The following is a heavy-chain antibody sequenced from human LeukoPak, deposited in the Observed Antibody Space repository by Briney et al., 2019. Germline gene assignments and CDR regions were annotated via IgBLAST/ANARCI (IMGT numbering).Heavy chain of an antibody. J-gene: IGHJ4*02. V-gene: IGHV1-2*02. CDR2: INPNRGGT. CDR3: ATYSSGWYILDY. CDR1: GYTFTGYY. D-gene: IGHD6-19*01. Sequence: ASVKVSCKASGYTFTGYYMHWVRQAPGQGLEWMGWINPNRGGTNYAQKFQGRVTMTRDTSISTAYMELSRLRSDDTAVYYCATYSSGWYILDYWGQGTLVTVSS.